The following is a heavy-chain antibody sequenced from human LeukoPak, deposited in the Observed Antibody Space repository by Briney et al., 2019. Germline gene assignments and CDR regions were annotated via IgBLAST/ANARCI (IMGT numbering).Heavy chain of an antibody. CDR1: GFTFSSYA. J-gene: IGHJ6*02. Sequence: GSLRLSCAASGFTFSSYAMSWIRQPPGKGLEWIGEINHSGSTNYNPSLKSRVTISVDTSKNQFSLKLSSVTAADTAVYYCARVTNQLPYYYYYYYGMDVWGQGTTVTVSS. CDR2: INHSGST. CDR3: ARVTNQLPYYYYYYYGMDV. D-gene: IGHD2-2*02. V-gene: IGHV4-34*01.